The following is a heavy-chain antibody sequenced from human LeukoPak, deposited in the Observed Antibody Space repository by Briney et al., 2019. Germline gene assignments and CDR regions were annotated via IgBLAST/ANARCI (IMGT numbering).Heavy chain of an antibody. CDR1: GFTFSSYG. Sequence: GGSLRLSCAASGFTFSSYGMHWVRQAPGKGLEWVAFIRNDGSSKYYADSVKGRFTISRDNSKNTLYLQMNSLRAEDTAVYYCAKDFRPYPSYFDYWGQGTLVTVSS. V-gene: IGHV3-30*02. J-gene: IGHJ4*02. CDR3: AKDFRPYPSYFDY. CDR2: IRNDGSSK.